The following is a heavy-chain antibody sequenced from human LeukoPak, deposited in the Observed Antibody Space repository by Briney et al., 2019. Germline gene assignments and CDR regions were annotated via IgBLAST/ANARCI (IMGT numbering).Heavy chain of an antibody. CDR2: INHSGST. V-gene: IGHV4-34*01. Sequence: PSETLSLTCAVYGGSFSGYYWSWIRQPLGKGLEWIGEINHSGSTNYNPSLKSRVTISVDTSKNQFSLKLSSVTAADTAVYYCARGPSRMVYAKTKNWFDPWGQGTLVTVSS. CDR1: GGSFSGYY. D-gene: IGHD2-8*01. CDR3: ARGPSRMVYAKTKNWFDP. J-gene: IGHJ5*02.